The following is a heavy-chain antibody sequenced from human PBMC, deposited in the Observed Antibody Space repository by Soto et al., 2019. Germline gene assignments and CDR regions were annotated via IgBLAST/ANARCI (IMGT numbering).Heavy chain of an antibody. CDR3: ARHGGWRVSNNWCSIFDY. D-gene: IGHD1-20*01. V-gene: IGHV4-59*08. Sequence: QVELQESGPRLVEPSETLSLTCTVSGGSINDYYWSWIRQPPGKGLEWIGYVYYSGTTNYNPSINRRVTISVVTSKKQFFQQLSSGTAADPAELYCARHGGWRVSNNWCSIFDYWRKGILGTVSS. J-gene: IGHJ4*02. CDR2: VYYSGTT. CDR1: GGSINDYY.